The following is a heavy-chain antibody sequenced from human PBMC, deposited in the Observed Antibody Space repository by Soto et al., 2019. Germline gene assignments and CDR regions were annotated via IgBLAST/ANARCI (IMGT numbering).Heavy chain of an antibody. Sequence: PGGSLRLSCAASGFTFSSYSMNWVRQAPGKGLEWVSSISRSSSYIYYADSEKRRFTISRDNAKNSLYLQMNSLRAEDTAVYYCAWWSPYGMDVWGQVTTDTVSS. D-gene: IGHD2-15*01. CDR1: GFTFSSYS. CDR3: AWWSPYGMDV. V-gene: IGHV3-21*01. CDR2: ISRSSSYI. J-gene: IGHJ6*02.